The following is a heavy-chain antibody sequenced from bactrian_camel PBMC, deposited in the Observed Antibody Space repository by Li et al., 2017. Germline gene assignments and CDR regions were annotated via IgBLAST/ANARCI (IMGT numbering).Heavy chain of an antibody. CDR1: GNTYSYYC. D-gene: IGHD2*01. V-gene: IGHV3S54*01. CDR2: IHTGVGRT. CDR3: AATSGRCYFVGLSTLFRNLYDY. J-gene: IGHJ4*01. Sequence: HVQLVESGGGSVQAGGSLRLSCATSGNTYSYYCMGWFRQAPGKEREGVAIIHTGVGRTDYHDSVKGRFTISKDNAKNTLDLQMNSLKPEGTAMYYCAATSGRCYFVGLSTLFRNLYDYWGQGTQVTVS.